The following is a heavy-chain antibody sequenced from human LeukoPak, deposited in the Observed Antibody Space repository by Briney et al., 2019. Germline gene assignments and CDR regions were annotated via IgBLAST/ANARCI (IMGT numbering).Heavy chain of an antibody. J-gene: IGHJ4*02. CDR2: ISPRSDAI. V-gene: IGHV3-48*04. D-gene: IGHD5-12*01. Sequence: QSGGSLRLSCAASGFTFSTYSMTWVRQAPGKGLEWVSYISPRSDAIYYADSVKGRFTISRDNAKNSLYLQMNSLRVEDTAVYYCAKDRGRYSYGSVDYWGQGTLVTVSS. CDR3: AKDRGRYSYGSVDY. CDR1: GFTFSTYS.